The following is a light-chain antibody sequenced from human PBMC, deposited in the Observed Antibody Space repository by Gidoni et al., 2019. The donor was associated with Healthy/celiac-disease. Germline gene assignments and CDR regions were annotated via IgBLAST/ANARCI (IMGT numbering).Light chain of an antibody. Sequence: DIQMTQSPSSLSASVGDRVTITCRASQSISIYLNWYQQKPGKAPKLLIYAASSLQSGVPSRFSGSGSGTDFTLPISSLQPEDFATYYCQQSYSSIFTFGPGTKVDIK. CDR3: QQSYSSIFT. CDR2: AAS. V-gene: IGKV1-39*01. J-gene: IGKJ3*01. CDR1: QSISIY.